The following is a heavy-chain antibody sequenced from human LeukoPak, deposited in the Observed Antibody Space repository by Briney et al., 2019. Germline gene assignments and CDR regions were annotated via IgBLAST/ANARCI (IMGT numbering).Heavy chain of an antibody. CDR2: INHSGST. V-gene: IGHV4-34*01. D-gene: IGHD3-22*01. Sequence: SETLSLTCAVYGGSFSDYYWSWIRQPPGKGLEWIGEINHSGSTNYNPSLKSRVTISVDTSKNQFSLQLSSVTAADTAVYYCARNEPYDSSGYYPNWGQGTLVTVSS. CDR3: ARNEPYDSSGYYPN. CDR1: GGSFSDYY. J-gene: IGHJ4*02.